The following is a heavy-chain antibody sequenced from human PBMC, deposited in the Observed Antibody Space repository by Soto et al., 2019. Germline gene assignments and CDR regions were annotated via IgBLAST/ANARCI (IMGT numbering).Heavy chain of an antibody. CDR1: GFTFSSYA. Sequence: EVPLLESGGGLVQPGGSLRLSCTASGFTFSSYAMSWVRQAPGKGLAWVSSVNVGVGATHFADSVKGRFTISRDDSKKTLYLQMNSLRAEDTAVYYCAKNYYFDSLGQGTRLTVSS. V-gene: IGHV3-23*01. J-gene: IGHJ4*02. CDR2: VNVGVGAT. CDR3: AKNYYFDS.